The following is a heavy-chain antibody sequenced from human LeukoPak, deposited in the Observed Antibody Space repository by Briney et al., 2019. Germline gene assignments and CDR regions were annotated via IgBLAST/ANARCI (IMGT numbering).Heavy chain of an antibody. V-gene: IGHV3-30*18. CDR2: IPYDGSNK. Sequence: PGGSLRLSCAASGFTFRSYGMHWVRQAPGKGLEWVAVIPYDGSNKYYADSVKGRFTISRDNSKNTLYLQMNSLRAEDTAVYYCAKVGIAAAGPYYFDYWGQGTLVTVSS. CDR3: AKVGIAAAGPYYFDY. D-gene: IGHD6-13*01. CDR1: GFTFRSYG. J-gene: IGHJ4*02.